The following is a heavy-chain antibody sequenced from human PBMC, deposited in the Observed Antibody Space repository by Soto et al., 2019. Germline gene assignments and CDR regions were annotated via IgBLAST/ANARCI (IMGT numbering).Heavy chain of an antibody. Sequence: GGSLRLSCAASGFTFSSYGMHWVRQAPGKGLEWVAVISYDGSNKYYADSVKGRFTISRDNSKNTLYLQMNSLRAEDTAVYYCAKDLKFSYCAGIGAAGDVFAFRVQGTMV. CDR3: AKDLKFSYCAGIGAAGDVFAF. D-gene: IGHD6-13*01. J-gene: IGHJ3*01. V-gene: IGHV3-30*18. CDR2: ISYDGSNK. CDR1: GFTFSSYG.